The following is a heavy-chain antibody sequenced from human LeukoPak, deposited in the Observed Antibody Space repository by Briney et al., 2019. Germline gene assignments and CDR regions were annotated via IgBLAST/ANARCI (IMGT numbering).Heavy chain of an antibody. CDR3: AKDRREYSYGSFDY. V-gene: IGHV3-30*18. CDR1: GFTFSSYG. CDR2: ISYDGSNK. J-gene: IGHJ4*02. D-gene: IGHD5-18*01. Sequence: PGRSLRLSCAASGFTFSSYGMHWVRQAPGKGLEWVAVISYDGSNKYYADSVKGRFTISRDNSKNTLHLQMNSLRAEDTAVYYCAKDRREYSYGSFDYWGQGTLVTVSS.